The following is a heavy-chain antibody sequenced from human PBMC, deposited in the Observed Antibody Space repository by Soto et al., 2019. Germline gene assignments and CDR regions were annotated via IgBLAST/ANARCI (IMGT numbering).Heavy chain of an antibody. CDR3: ARDLGGWPDY. D-gene: IGHD6-19*01. CDR2: INAGNGNT. Sequence: QVQLVQSGAEVKKPGASVKVSCKASGYTFTSYAIHWVRQAPGQRLEWMRWINAGNGNTKYSQKFQDRVTITRDTPASTAYMELSSLRSEDTAVYYCARDLGGWPDYWGQGTLVTVSS. CDR1: GYTFTSYA. J-gene: IGHJ4*02. V-gene: IGHV1-3*01.